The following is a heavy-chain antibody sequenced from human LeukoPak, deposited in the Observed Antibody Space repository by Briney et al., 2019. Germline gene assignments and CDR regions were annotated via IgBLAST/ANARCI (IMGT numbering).Heavy chain of an antibody. D-gene: IGHD2-15*01. CDR1: GFTFSSYS. V-gene: IGHV4-59*12. Sequence: GSLRLSCAASGFTFSSYSMNWVRQAPGKGLEWIGYIYYSGSTNYNPSLKSRVTISVDTSKNQFSLKLTSVTAADTAIYYCARDTRPLFPFDYWGQGVLVTVSS. J-gene: IGHJ4*02. CDR3: ARDTRPLFPFDY. CDR2: IYYSGST.